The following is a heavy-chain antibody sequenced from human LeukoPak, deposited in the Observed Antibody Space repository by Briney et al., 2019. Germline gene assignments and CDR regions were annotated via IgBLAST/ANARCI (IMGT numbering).Heavy chain of an antibody. CDR1: GYTFSNFW. CDR2: IYPGDSST. V-gene: IGHV5-51*01. Sequence: GESLKISCKASGYTFSNFWIGWVRQMPGKGLEWMGIIYPGDSSTKYSPSFQGRVAISTDASINTAFLQVNNLEASDTAIYYRARHSGVGVVRTVDPWGQGTPVTVSS. J-gene: IGHJ5*02. D-gene: IGHD2-15*01. CDR3: ARHSGVGVVRTVDP.